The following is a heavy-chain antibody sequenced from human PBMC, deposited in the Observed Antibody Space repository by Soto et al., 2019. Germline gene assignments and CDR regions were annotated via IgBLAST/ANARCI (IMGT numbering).Heavy chain of an antibody. V-gene: IGHV4-30-4*01. CDR3: ASIWSGYSEFHH. CDR1: SGSISSGDYY. J-gene: IGHJ1*01. CDR2: IYYSGST. D-gene: IGHD3-3*01. Sequence: QVQLQESGPGLVKPSQTLSLTCTVSSGSISSGDYYWSWIRQPPGKGLEWIGYIYYSGSTYYNPSLKSRVTISVDRSKNHFSLKLSSVTAADTAVYYCASIWSGYSEFHHWGQGTLVTVSS.